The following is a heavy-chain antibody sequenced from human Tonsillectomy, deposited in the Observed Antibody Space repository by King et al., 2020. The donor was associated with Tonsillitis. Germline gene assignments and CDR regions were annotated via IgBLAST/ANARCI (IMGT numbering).Heavy chain of an antibody. J-gene: IGHJ4*02. D-gene: IGHD3-22*01. Sequence: VQLVESGGGLVKPGGSLRLSCAASGFTFSSYSMNWVRQAPGKGLEWVSSISSSSSYIYYADSVKGRFTISRDNAKNSLYLQMNSLRAEDTAVYYCAREEYDSSTYSPRFDYWGQGTLVTVSS. CDR3: AREEYDSSTYSPRFDY. CDR2: ISSSSSYI. CDR1: GFTFSSYS. V-gene: IGHV3-21*01.